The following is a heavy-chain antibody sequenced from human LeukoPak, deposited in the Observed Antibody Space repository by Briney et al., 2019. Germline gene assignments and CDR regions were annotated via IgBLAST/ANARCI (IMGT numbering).Heavy chain of an antibody. V-gene: IGHV1-46*01. CDR2: INPSGGST. CDR1: GYTFTSYY. J-gene: IGHJ5*02. D-gene: IGHD2-2*01. Sequence: GASVKVSCKASGYTFTSYYMLWVRQAPGQGLEWMGIINPSGGSTSYAQKFQGRVTMTRDTSTSTVYMELSSLRSEDTAVYYCARGGIVVVPAAIRWFDPWGQGTLVTVSS. CDR3: ARGGIVVVPAAIRWFDP.